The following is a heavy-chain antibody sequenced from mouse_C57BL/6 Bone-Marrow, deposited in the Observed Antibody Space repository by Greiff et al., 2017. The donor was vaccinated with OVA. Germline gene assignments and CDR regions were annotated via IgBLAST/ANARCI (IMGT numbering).Heavy chain of an antibody. D-gene: IGHD2-3*01. CDR1: GYTFTSYW. CDR3: ARRGYYFYWYFDV. CDR2: IDPSDSYT. Sequence: VKLQQPGAELVKPGASVKLSCKASGYTFTSYWMQWVKQRPGQGLEWIGEIDPSDSYTNYNQKFKGKATLTVDTSSSTDYMQLSSLTSEDSAVYYCARRGYYFYWYFDVWGTGTTVTVSS. V-gene: IGHV1-50*01. J-gene: IGHJ1*03.